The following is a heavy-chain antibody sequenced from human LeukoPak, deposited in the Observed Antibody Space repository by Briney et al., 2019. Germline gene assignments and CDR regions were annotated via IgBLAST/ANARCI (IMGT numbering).Heavy chain of an antibody. D-gene: IGHD5-24*01. Sequence: PSETLSLTCTVSGGSIISNRHYWSWIRQPAGKGLEWIGHIYSSGNTKYNPSLKSRLTMSIDSSKNQFSLILTSVTAADTAVYYCARQMGWYFDLWGRGTLVIASS. CDR3: ARQMGWYFDL. CDR2: IYSSGNT. J-gene: IGHJ2*01. V-gene: IGHV4-61*09. CDR1: GGSIISNRHY.